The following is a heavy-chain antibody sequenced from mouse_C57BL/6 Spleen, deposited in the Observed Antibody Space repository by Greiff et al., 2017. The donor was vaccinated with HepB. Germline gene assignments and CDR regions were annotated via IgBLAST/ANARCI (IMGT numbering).Heavy chain of an antibody. CDR3: ARGRLRRGGFAY. J-gene: IGHJ3*01. CDR1: GYTFTSYW. V-gene: IGHV1-69*01. D-gene: IGHD2-4*01. CDR2: IDPSDSYT. Sequence: QVQLQQPGAELVMPGASVKLSCKASGYTFTSYWMHWVKQRPGQGLEWIGEIDPSDSYTNYNQKFKGKSTLTVDKSSSTAYMQLSSRTSEDSAVYYCARGRLRRGGFAYWGQGTLVTVSA.